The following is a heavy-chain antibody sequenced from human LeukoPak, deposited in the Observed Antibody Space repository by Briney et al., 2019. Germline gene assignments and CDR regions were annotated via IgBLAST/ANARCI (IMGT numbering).Heavy chain of an antibody. J-gene: IGHJ6*02. CDR1: GFTVSSNY. V-gene: IGHV3-66*01. CDR3: AHKLGRYYGMDV. CDR2: IYSGGTT. Sequence: GGSLRLSCAASGFTVSSNYMSWVRQAPGKGLEWVSVIYSGGTTYYADSVRGRFTASRDNSKNTLYLQMNSLRVEDTAVYYCAHKLGRYYGMDVWGQGTTVTVFS.